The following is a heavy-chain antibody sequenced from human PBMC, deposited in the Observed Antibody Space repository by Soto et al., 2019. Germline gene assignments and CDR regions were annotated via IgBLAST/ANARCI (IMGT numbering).Heavy chain of an antibody. CDR2: INPSGGST. CDR1: GYTFTSYY. D-gene: IGHD2-15*01. V-gene: IGHV1-46*01. Sequence: ASVKVSCKASGYTFTSYYMHWVRQAPGQGLEWMGIINPSGGSTSYAQKLQGRVTMTRDTSTTTAYMELRSLRSDDTAVYYCAREYCSGGSCYGTDYWGQGTPVTVSS. CDR3: AREYCSGGSCYGTDY. J-gene: IGHJ4*02.